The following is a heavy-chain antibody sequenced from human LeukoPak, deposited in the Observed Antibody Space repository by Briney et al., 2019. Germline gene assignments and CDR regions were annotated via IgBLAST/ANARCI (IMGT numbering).Heavy chain of an antibody. D-gene: IGHD3-16*01. Sequence: PGGSLRLSCAASGFTFNSHALNWVRQTPGKGLEWVSTISGTGASPYYADSVKGRFTISRDNSKKTLYLQMNSLRAEDTAVYYCARGGNRSPITLIDYWGQGTLVTVSS. CDR3: ARGGNRSPITLIDY. CDR1: GFTFNSHA. V-gene: IGHV3-23*01. CDR2: ISGTGASP. J-gene: IGHJ4*02.